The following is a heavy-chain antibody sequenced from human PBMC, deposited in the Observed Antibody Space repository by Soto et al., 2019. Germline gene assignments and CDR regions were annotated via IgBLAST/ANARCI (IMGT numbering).Heavy chain of an antibody. V-gene: IGHV4-4*02. Sequence: PXXTLSLTCAVSGGSLSSSNWWSWVLQPPVKGLEWIGEIYHSGSNNYNPSLKSRVTISVDKSKNQFSLKLSSVTDADTAVYYCASRRATMVRGVPPPFDPWGQGTLGTVSS. J-gene: IGHJ5*02. D-gene: IGHD3-10*01. CDR1: GGSLSSSNW. CDR3: ASRRATMVRGVPPPFDP. CDR2: IYHSGSN.